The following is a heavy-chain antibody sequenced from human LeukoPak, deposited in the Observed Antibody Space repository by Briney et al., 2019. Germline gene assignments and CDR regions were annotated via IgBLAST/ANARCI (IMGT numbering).Heavy chain of an antibody. Sequence: SETLSLTCTVSGVSISNYYWSWIRQPAGKGLEWIGRLYISGSTNYNPSLKSRVTISVDKSKNQFSLKLSSVTAADTAVYYCARGSGYYTKNYFDYWGQGTLVTVSS. V-gene: IGHV4-4*07. CDR3: ARGSGYYTKNYFDY. CDR1: GVSISNYY. CDR2: LYISGST. J-gene: IGHJ4*02. D-gene: IGHD3-3*01.